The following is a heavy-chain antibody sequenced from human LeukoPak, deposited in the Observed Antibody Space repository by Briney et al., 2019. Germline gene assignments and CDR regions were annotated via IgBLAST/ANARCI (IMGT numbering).Heavy chain of an antibody. Sequence: SETLSLTCTVSGGSISSSSYYWGWIRQPPGKGLEWIGSIYYSGSTYYNPSLKSRVTISVGTSKNQFSLKLSSVTAADTAVYYCARGHYYDSSGYYYYFDYWGQGTLVTVSS. CDR3: ARGHYYDSSGYYYYFDY. CDR2: IYYSGST. V-gene: IGHV4-39*01. CDR1: GGSISSSSYY. J-gene: IGHJ4*02. D-gene: IGHD3-22*01.